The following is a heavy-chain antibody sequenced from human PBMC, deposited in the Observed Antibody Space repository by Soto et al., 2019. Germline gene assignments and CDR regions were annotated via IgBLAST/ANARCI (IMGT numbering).Heavy chain of an antibody. CDR1: GFTFSSYA. CDR3: ARDRTSFYYGMDV. CDR2: ISYDGSNK. J-gene: IGHJ6*02. D-gene: IGHD1-1*01. Sequence: LRLSCAASGFTFSSYAMHWVRQAPGKGLEWVAVISYDGSNKYYADSVKGRFTISRDNSKNTLYLQMNSLRAEDTAVYYCARDRTSFYYGMDVWGQGTTVTVSS. V-gene: IGHV3-30-3*01.